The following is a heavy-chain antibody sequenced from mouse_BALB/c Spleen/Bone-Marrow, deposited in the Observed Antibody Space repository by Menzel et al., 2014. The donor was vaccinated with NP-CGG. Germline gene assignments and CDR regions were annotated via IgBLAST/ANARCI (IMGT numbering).Heavy chain of an antibody. CDR2: IYPGDGDT. Sequence: VQLQESGAELVRPGSSVKISCKASGYAFSAYWMNWVKQRPGQGLEWIGQIYPGDGDTNYNGKFKGKATLAADKSSSTAYMQLSSLTSEDSAVYFRTGSTATFDYWGQGTTLTVSS. CDR3: TGSTATFDY. D-gene: IGHD1-2*01. J-gene: IGHJ2*01. CDR1: GYAFSAYW. V-gene: IGHV1-80*01.